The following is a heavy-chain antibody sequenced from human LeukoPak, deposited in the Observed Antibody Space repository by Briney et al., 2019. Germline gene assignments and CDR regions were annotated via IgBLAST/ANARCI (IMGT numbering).Heavy chain of an antibody. CDR3: ARGVDYYGV. Sequence: PGGSLRLSCAASGFTFSDYWMHWIRQPPVKGLEWIGEINHSGGTNYNPSLKSRVTISVDTSKKQFSLKLSSVTAADTAVYYCARGVDYYGVWGQGTLVTVSS. CDR1: GFTFSDYW. D-gene: IGHD3-10*01. J-gene: IGHJ4*02. V-gene: IGHV4-34*01. CDR2: INHSGGT.